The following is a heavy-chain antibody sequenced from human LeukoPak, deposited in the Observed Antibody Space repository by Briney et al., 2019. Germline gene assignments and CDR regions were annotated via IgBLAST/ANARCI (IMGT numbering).Heavy chain of an antibody. CDR3: ARGSSPWVGYYYMDV. Sequence: PSETLSLTCAVYGGSFSGYYWSWIRQPAGKGLEWIGRIYTSGSTNYNPSLKSRVTMSVDTSKNQFSLKLSSVTAADTAVYYCARGSSPWVGYYYMDVWGKGTTVTISS. J-gene: IGHJ6*03. D-gene: IGHD6-13*01. V-gene: IGHV4-59*10. CDR2: IYTSGST. CDR1: GGSFSGYY.